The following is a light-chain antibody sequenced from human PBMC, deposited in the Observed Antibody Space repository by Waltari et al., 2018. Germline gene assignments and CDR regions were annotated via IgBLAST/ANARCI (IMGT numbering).Light chain of an antibody. J-gene: IGKJ1*01. Sequence: DIQMTQSPAALSASVGDRVTITCRASQSISTRLAWYQQKPGKAPKLLIYKASSVQSGVPSRFSGSGSETEFTLTITSLHPDDFATYYCQHYNSYPWTFGQGTKVEIK. CDR1: QSISTR. V-gene: IGKV1-5*03. CDR2: KAS. CDR3: QHYNSYPWT.